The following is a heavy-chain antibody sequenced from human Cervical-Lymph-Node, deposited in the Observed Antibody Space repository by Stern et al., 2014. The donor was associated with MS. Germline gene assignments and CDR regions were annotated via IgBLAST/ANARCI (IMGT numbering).Heavy chain of an antibody. J-gene: IGHJ4*02. CDR2: IYYSGIT. CDR3: VRHLRRVRGGSDY. Sequence: QVQLQESGPGLVKPSETLSLTCTVSHDSISSSSFYWGWIRQPPGKGLEWMGRIYYSGITYYNPSLKSRVTMSVDTTKNQFSLKLNPVTAADTAVYFCVRHLRRVRGGSDYWGQGNLVTVSS. V-gene: IGHV4-39*01. D-gene: IGHD3-10*01. CDR1: HDSISSSSFY.